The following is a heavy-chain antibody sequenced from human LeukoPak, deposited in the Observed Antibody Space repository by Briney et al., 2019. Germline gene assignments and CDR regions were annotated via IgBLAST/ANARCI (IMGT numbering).Heavy chain of an antibody. CDR1: GFTFSSYE. CDR2: ISSSGSTI. D-gene: IGHD3-22*01. Sequence: GGSLRLSCAASGFTFSSYEMNWVRQAPGKGLEWVSYISSSGSTIYYADSVKGRFTISRDNAKNSLYLQMNSLRAEDTAVYYCARDRGNQRYYYDSSGYAFDIWGQGTMVTVSS. J-gene: IGHJ3*02. V-gene: IGHV3-48*03. CDR3: ARDRGNQRYYYDSSGYAFDI.